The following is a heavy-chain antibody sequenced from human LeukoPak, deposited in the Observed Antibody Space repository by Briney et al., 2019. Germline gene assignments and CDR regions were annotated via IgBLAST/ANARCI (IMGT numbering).Heavy chain of an antibody. Sequence: SGTLSLTCTVSAYSISDGWVWGMIRQPPGKGLEWIGSIYRGGTTYYNPSLKSRVTMSVDTSNNQFSLKLTSVTAADTAMYYCSRLSHVAGAPKVSWFDPWGQGTLDTVSS. J-gene: IGHJ5*02. D-gene: IGHD1-26*01. CDR2: IYRGGTT. V-gene: IGHV4-38-2*02. CDR1: AYSISDGWV. CDR3: SRLSHVAGAPKVSWFDP.